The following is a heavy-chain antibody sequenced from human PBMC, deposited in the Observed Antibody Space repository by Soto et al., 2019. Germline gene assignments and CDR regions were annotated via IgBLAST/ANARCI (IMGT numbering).Heavy chain of an antibody. J-gene: IGHJ3*02. Sequence: TLALTCAVSGGSIISGGYSGSWIRQPPGKGLQWIGHIYEGGNTYYTPSLESRVAISTDKSKNQFSLRLSSVTAADTAVYYCVRRSPEDAFDIWGQGTMVTVSS. CDR3: VRRSPEDAFDI. CDR2: IYEGGNT. CDR1: GGSIISGGYS. V-gene: IGHV4-30-2*01.